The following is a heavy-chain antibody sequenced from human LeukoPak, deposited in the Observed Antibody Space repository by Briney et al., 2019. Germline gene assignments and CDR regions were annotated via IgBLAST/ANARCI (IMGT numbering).Heavy chain of an antibody. CDR2: IRYDGSNK. J-gene: IGHJ5*02. CDR1: GFTFSSYG. Sequence: PGGSLRLSCPASGFTFSSYGMHWVRQAPGKGLEWVAFIRYDGSNKYYADSVKGRFTISRDNSKNTLYLQMNSLRAEDTAVYYCAKDPSGSYYGWFDPWGQGTLVTVSS. V-gene: IGHV3-30*02. D-gene: IGHD1-26*01. CDR3: AKDPSGSYYGWFDP.